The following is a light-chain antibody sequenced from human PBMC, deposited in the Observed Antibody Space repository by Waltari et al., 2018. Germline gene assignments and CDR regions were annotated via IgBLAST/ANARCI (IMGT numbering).Light chain of an antibody. CDR3: QQSYDTPRT. V-gene: IGKV1-39*01. CDR1: QYISTY. CDR2: AAS. Sequence: QMTQSPSSLPASVGDRVNITCRASQYISTYLNWYQQKPGKGPKLLIYAASTLQSGVPSRFSGSGSGTDFTFTISSLQLEDFATYYCQQSYDTPRTFGQGTKVEVK. J-gene: IGKJ1*01.